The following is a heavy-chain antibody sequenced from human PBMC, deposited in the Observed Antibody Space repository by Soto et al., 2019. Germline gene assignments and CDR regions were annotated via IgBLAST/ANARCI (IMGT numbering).Heavy chain of an antibody. CDR3: AKDLFEWFGESSSYYSGMDV. CDR1: RFTFPNYP. V-gene: IGHV3-23*01. J-gene: IGHJ6*02. D-gene: IGHD3-10*01. Sequence: EVQLLESGGGLVQPGGSLRLSCAASRFTFPNYPMRWVRQTPGKGLEWVSTISHSGTTTYYADSVKGRFTISRDNSKNTLYLQMNSLRAEDTAIYYCAKDLFEWFGESSSYYSGMDVWGQGTTVTVSS. CDR2: ISHSGTTT.